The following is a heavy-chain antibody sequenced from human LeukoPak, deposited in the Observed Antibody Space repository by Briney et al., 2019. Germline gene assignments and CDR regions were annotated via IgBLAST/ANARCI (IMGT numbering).Heavy chain of an antibody. CDR3: ARHGPYLGRLGWFDP. CDR1: SGSISSYY. Sequence: PSETLSLTCTVSSGSISSYYWSWIRQPPGKGLEWIRYIYYTGSTNYNPSLKSRVTISIDTSKNQFSLNLSSVTAADTAVYYCARHGPYLGRLGWFDPWGQGTLVTVSS. J-gene: IGHJ5*02. V-gene: IGHV4-59*08. D-gene: IGHD1-26*01. CDR2: IYYTGST.